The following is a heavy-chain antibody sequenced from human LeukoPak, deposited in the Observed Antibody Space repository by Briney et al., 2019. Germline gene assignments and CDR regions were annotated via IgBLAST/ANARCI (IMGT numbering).Heavy chain of an antibody. D-gene: IGHD4-23*01. CDR1: GGSISSYY. J-gene: IGHJ4*02. CDR3: ARVEVVTLDY. CDR2: IYYSGST. V-gene: IGHV4-59*08. Sequence: SETLSLTCTVSGGSISSYYWSWIRQPPGKGLEWIGYIYYSGSTNYNPSLKSRVTISVDTSKNQFSLKLSSVTAADTAVYYCARVEVVTLDYWGQGTLVTVSS.